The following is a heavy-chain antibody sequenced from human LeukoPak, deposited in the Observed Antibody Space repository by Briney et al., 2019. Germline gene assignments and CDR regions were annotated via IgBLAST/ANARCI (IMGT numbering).Heavy chain of an antibody. J-gene: IGHJ4*02. D-gene: IGHD5-18*01. CDR1: GGSISSYY. CDR2: IYYSGST. Sequence: SETLSLTCTVSGGSISSYYWSWIRQPPGKGLEWIGYIYYSGSTNYNPSLKSRVTISVDTSKNQSSLKLSSVTAADTAVYYCAGRYSYGYVGYWGQGTRVIVSS. V-gene: IGHV4-59*01. CDR3: AGRYSYGYVGY.